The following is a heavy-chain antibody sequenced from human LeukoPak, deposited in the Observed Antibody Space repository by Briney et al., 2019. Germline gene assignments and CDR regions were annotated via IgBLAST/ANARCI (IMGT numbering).Heavy chain of an antibody. CDR2: IYYSGST. D-gene: IGHD3-10*01. CDR3: ARDRVPYGSGEDYYYYYGMDA. V-gene: IGHV4-59*01. CDR1: GGSISSYY. J-gene: IGHJ6*02. Sequence: SETLSLTCTVSGGSISSYYWSWIRQPPGKGLEWIGYIYYSGSTNYNPSLKSRVTISVDTSKNQFSLKLSSVTAADTAVYYCARDRVPYGSGEDYYYYYGMDAWGQGTTVTVSS.